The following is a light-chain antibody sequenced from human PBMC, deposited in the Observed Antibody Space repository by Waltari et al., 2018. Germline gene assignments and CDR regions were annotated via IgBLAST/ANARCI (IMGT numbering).Light chain of an antibody. Sequence: QSVLTQPPSVPGAPGPGVTIPCTGSSSHIRDGYDVHWYQQLPGTAPNLLIYGNSNRPSGVPDRFSGSKSGTSASLAITGLQAEDEADYYCQSYDSSLSGYVFGTGTKVTVL. CDR2: GNS. CDR3: QSYDSSLSGYV. CDR1: SSHIRDGYD. J-gene: IGLJ1*01. V-gene: IGLV1-40*01.